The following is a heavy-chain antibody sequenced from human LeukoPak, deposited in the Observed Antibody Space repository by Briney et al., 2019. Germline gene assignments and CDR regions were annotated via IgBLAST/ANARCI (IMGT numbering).Heavy chain of an antibody. CDR2: IKSDGSET. Sequence: PGGSLRLSCAASGFTFSSFWIYWVRHAPGKGLVWVSRIKSDGSETICADSVKGRFTISRDNAKNTLYLQMDSLRAEDTAVYYCARVRMGDDFNPFDYWGQGTLVTVSS. J-gene: IGHJ4*02. CDR3: ARVRMGDDFNPFDY. CDR1: GFTFSSFW. D-gene: IGHD3-16*01. V-gene: IGHV3-74*01.